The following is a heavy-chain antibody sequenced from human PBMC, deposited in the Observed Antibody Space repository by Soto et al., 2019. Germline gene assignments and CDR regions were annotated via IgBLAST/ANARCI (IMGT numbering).Heavy chain of an antibody. D-gene: IGHD2-2*01. CDR1: GGSFSGYY. V-gene: IGHV4-34*01. CDR3: AGGDCRSTSCLFAY. Sequence: SETLSLTCAVYGGSFSGYYWSWIRQPPGKGLEWIGEINHSGSTNYNPSLKSRVTISVDTSKNQFSLKLSSVTAADTAVYYCAGGDCRSTSCLFAYGGQGTLVTVSS. CDR2: INHSGST. J-gene: IGHJ4*02.